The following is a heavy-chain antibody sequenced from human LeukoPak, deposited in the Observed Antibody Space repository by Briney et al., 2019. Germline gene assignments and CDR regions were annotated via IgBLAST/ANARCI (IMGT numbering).Heavy chain of an antibody. J-gene: IGHJ4*02. CDR3: ARDQGAAAGTRYFDY. D-gene: IGHD6-13*01. CDR1: GFSLGRYS. V-gene: IGHV3-21*01. Sequence: GGSLRESYAASGFSLGRYSRYWVRQAPGKGLEWVSSISSGSTYIYYADSVKGRFTISRDNTKNSLYLRMNSLRAEDTAVYYCARDQGAAAGTRYFDYWGQGTLVTVSS. CDR2: ISSGSTYI.